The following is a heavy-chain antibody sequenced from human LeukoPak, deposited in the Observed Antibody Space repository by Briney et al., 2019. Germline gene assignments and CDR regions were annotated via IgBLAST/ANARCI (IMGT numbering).Heavy chain of an antibody. CDR1: GFTFSSYA. D-gene: IGHD3-9*01. CDR2: ISGAGGDT. Sequence: PGGSLRLSCAASGFTFSSYAKSWVRQAPGKGLEWVSGISGAGGDTSYADSVKGRFTISRDNSKNMVYLQMSSLRAEDTAVYYCAKSTGNYHYYYALDVWGQRTTVTVS. J-gene: IGHJ6*02. V-gene: IGHV3-23*01. CDR3: AKSTGNYHYYYALDV.